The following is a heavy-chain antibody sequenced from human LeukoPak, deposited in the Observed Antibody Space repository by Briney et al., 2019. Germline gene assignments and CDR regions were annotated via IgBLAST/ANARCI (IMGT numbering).Heavy chain of an antibody. Sequence: ASVKVSCKASGGTFSSYAISWVRQAPGQGLEWVGWINPNSGGSHYARRFQGRVTMTSDTSINTGYMELTSLTTDDTAVYYCARGPRYGESGYDLGPYWGQGTLVTVSS. D-gene: IGHD5-12*01. V-gene: IGHV1-2*02. CDR1: GGTFSSYA. CDR3: ARGPRYGESGYDLGPY. J-gene: IGHJ4*02. CDR2: INPNSGGS.